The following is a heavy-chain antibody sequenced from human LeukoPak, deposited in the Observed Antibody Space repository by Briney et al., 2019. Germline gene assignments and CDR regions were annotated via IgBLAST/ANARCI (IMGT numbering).Heavy chain of an antibody. J-gene: IGHJ4*02. CDR1: GFTFSSYW. V-gene: IGHV3-74*01. D-gene: IGHD3-3*01. CDR3: ASPGVRFLEWFPFDY. Sequence: GGSLRLSCAASGFTFSSYWMHWVRQAPGKGLVWVSRINTDGSSTSYADSVKGRFTISRDNAKNTLYLQMNSLRAEDTAVYYCASPGVRFLEWFPFDYWGQGTLVTVSS. CDR2: INTDGSST.